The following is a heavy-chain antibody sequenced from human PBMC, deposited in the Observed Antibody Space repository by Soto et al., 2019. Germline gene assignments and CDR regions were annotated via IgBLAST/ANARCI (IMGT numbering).Heavy chain of an antibody. Sequence: GGSLRLSCAASGFTFSSYAMSWVRQAPGKGLEWVSAISGSGGSTYYADSVKGRFTISRDNSKNTLYLQMNSLRAEDTAVYYCATTYYYDSSGALDKYFDYWGQGTLVTVSS. V-gene: IGHV3-23*01. CDR2: ISGSGGST. D-gene: IGHD3-22*01. J-gene: IGHJ4*02. CDR1: GFTFSSYA. CDR3: ATTYYYDSSGALDKYFDY.